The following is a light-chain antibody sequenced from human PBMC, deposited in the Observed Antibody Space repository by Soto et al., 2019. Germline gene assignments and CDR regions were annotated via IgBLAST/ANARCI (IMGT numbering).Light chain of an antibody. CDR2: DAS. Sequence: DIQMTQSPSTLSASVGDRVTITCRASQSISTWLAWYQQKPGNAPKLLIFDASNLESGVPSRFSGSGSGTEFTLTIDSLQPSDFATYYCQQYNSDSRTLGQGTELDIK. CDR3: QQYNSDSRT. J-gene: IGKJ1*01. CDR1: QSISTW. V-gene: IGKV1-5*01.